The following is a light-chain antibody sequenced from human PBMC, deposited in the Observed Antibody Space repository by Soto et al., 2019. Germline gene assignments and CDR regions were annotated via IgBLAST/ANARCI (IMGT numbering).Light chain of an antibody. CDR2: DAS. J-gene: IGKJ4*01. CDR3: QRRSNWPPP. V-gene: IGKV3-11*01. CDR1: KSVSSD. Sequence: EIVLTQSPATLSLSPGERATLSCRASKSVSSDVAWYQQKPGQAPRLLIYDASNRATGIPARFSGSGSGTDFTLTISSLEPEDFAVYYCQRRSNWPPPFGGGTKVEIK.